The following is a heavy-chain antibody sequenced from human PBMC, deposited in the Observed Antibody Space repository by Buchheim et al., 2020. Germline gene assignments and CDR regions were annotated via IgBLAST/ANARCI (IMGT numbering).Heavy chain of an antibody. CDR1: ESAFDDYA. D-gene: IGHD1/OR15-1a*01. CDR3: TKMNNYFDS. V-gene: IGHV3-9*01. J-gene: IGHJ4*01. Sequence: EVELEISGGGFVRPGGSLRLSCAGSESAFDDYALHWVRQPPGKGLEWVAGITWNSVRLAYADSVKGRFTISRDNGRNPLYLPMDSLRFDDTAFYYCTKMNNYFDSWGPGTL. CDR2: ITWNSVRL.